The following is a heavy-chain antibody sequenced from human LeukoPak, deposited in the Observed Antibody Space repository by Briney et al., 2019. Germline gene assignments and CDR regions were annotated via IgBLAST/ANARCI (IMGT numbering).Heavy chain of an antibody. CDR1: GFTFSSYG. J-gene: IGHJ6*03. CDR2: ISYDGSNK. D-gene: IGHD6-13*01. V-gene: IGHV3-30*03. CDR3: ARERRVAAAGWGVGYYYYMDV. Sequence: GGSLRLSCAASGFTFSSYGMHWVRQAPGKGLEWVAVISYDGSNKYYADSVKGRFTISRDNSKNSLYLQMNSLRAEDTAVYYCARERRVAAAGWGVGYYYYMDVWGKGTTVTVSS.